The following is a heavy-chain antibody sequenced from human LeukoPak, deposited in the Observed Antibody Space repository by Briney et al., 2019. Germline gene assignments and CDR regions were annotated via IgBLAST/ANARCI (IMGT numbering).Heavy chain of an antibody. Sequence: SETLSLTCAVYGGSFSGYYWSWIRQPPGKGLEWIGEINHSGSTNYNPSLKSRVTISVDTSKNQFSLKLSSVTAADTAVYYCARPSRFRARYYCYYMDVWGKGTTVTVSS. J-gene: IGHJ6*03. CDR3: ARPSRFRARYYCYYMDV. V-gene: IGHV4-34*01. CDR1: GGSFSGYY. CDR2: INHSGST.